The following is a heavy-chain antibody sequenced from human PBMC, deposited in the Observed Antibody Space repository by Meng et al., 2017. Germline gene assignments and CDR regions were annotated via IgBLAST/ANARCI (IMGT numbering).Heavy chain of an antibody. J-gene: IGHJ4*02. Sequence: VRLVRTGGGLTQPGGSLRLSCAASGFTVSSNYMSWVRQVTGKGLEWVSVIYSGGRTYYADSVKGRFTISRDNSKNTLYLQMNSLRAEDTAVYYCARDWRYWSQGTLVTSPQ. D-gene: IGHD1-1*01. CDR3: ARDWRY. CDR2: IYSGGRT. CDR1: GFTVSSNY. V-gene: IGHV3-53*02.